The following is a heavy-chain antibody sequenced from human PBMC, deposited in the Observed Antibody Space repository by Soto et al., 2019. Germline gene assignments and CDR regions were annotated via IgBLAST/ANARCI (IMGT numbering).Heavy chain of an antibody. D-gene: IGHD6-19*01. CDR3: ASLPGGSSGWPHYDY. V-gene: IGHV1-18*01. CDR1: GYTFTSYG. Sequence: ASVKVSCKASGYTFTSYGISWVRQAPGQGLEWMGWISGYNGNTKYAQKFQGRVTITADKSTSTAYMELSSLRSEDTAVYYCASLPGGSSGWPHYDYWGQGSLVTVSS. J-gene: IGHJ4*02. CDR2: ISGYNGNT.